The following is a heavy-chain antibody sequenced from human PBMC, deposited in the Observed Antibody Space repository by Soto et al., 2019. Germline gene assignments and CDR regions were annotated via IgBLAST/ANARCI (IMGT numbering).Heavy chain of an antibody. CDR3: ARSQGSSTSLEIYYYYYYGMDV. V-gene: IGHV1-69*01. J-gene: IGHJ6*02. CDR2: IIPNSDTT. Sequence: QVQLVQSGAEVKKPGSSVKVSCKASGGTFSSYAISWVRQAPGQGLEWMGGIIPNSDTTNYAQKFQGRGTITADESTSTAYMELSSLRSEDTAVYYCARSQGSSTSLEIYYYYYYGMDVWGQGTTVTVSS. D-gene: IGHD2-2*01. CDR1: GGTFSSYA.